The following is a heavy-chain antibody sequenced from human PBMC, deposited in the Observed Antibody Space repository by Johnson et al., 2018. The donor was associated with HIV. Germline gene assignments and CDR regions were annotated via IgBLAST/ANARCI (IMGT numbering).Heavy chain of an antibody. D-gene: IGHD5-24*01. Sequence: VQLVESGGGLIQPGGSLRLSCAASGFTVSTNYMTWVRQAPGKGLEWVSGISASGGSTYYADSVKGRFTISRDNSKNTLYLYMSSLRVEDAGVYYFAKDVGDGYNRWGAFELWGQGTMVTVSS. CDR3: AKDVGDGYNRWGAFEL. V-gene: IGHV3-53*01. CDR2: SASGGST. J-gene: IGHJ3*01. CDR1: GFTVSTNY.